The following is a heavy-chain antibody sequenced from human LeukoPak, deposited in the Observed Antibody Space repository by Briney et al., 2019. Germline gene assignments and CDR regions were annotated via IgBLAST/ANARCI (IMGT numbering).Heavy chain of an antibody. CDR2: IYYSGST. J-gene: IGHJ5*02. V-gene: IGHV4-39*01. CDR1: GGSISSSSYY. Sequence: SETLSLTCTVSGGSISSSSYYWGWIRQPPGKGLEWIGSIYYSGSTYYNPSLKSRVTISVDTSKNQFSLRLSSVTAADTAVYYCARGGVTIFGVVIPSNWFDPWGQGTLVTVSS. D-gene: IGHD3-3*01. CDR3: ARGGVTIFGVVIPSNWFDP.